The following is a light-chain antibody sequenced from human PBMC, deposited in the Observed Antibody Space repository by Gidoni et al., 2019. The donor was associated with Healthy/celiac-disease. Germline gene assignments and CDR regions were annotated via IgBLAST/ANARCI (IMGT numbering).Light chain of an antibody. CDR1: SSDVGGYNS. CDR3: SSYTSSSTRV. V-gene: IGLV2-14*03. Sequence: QSALTHPASASVSPGQSLTISCTGTSSDVGGYNSVSWYQHHPGKAPKLMIYDVSNRPSGVSNRFSGSKSGNTASLTISGLQAEDEADYYCSSYTSSSTRVFGGGTKLTVL. J-gene: IGLJ2*01. CDR2: DVS.